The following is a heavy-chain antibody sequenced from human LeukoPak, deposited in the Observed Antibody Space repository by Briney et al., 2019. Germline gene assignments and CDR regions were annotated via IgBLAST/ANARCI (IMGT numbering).Heavy chain of an antibody. J-gene: IGHJ4*02. CDR3: AHYGDYRFMWYFDY. V-gene: IGHV2-5*01. Sequence: SGPTLVHPTPTLTLTCTFSGFSLSTSGVGVGWIRQPPVKALEWLALIYWNDDNRYSPSLKSRLTITKDTSKNQVVLTMTNMDPVDTATYYCAHYGDYRFMWYFDYWGQGTLVTVSS. D-gene: IGHD4-17*01. CDR2: IYWNDDN. CDR1: GFSLSTSGVG.